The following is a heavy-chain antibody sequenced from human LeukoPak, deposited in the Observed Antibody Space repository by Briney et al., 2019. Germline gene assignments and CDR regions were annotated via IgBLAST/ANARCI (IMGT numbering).Heavy chain of an antibody. CDR2: ISNDGINK. D-gene: IGHD1-1*01. Sequence: GGSLRLSCAASGLDFSGYALHWVRQAPGQGLEWVAVISNDGINKYYADSVKGRFTISRDNSKNTLYLQMNSLRLEDTAIYYCTRVGTGTPHIDYWGQGTLVTVSS. V-gene: IGHV3-30*04. CDR1: GLDFSGYA. J-gene: IGHJ4*02. CDR3: TRVGTGTPHIDY.